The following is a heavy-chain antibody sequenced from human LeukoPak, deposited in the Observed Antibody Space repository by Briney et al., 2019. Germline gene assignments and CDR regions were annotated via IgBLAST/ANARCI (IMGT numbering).Heavy chain of an antibody. CDR2: IHHSGTT. D-gene: IGHD6-13*01. V-gene: IGHV4-39*01. CDR3: ATYRLGAATFDY. CDR1: GGXISSSIYY. Sequence: SETLSLTCTVSGGXISSSIYYWGWIRQPPGKGLEWIGSIHHSGTTYYNPSLKSRVTISVDTSKNQFSLKLSSVTAADTAVYYCATYRLGAATFDYWGQGTLVTVSS. J-gene: IGHJ4*02.